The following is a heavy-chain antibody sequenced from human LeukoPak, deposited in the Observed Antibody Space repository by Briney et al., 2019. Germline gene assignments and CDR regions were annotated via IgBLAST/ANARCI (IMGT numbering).Heavy chain of an antibody. CDR2: IYYSGST. J-gene: IGHJ4*02. V-gene: IGHV4-59*08. CDR3: ARHDGGSSWLPYFDY. D-gene: IGHD6-13*01. Sequence: PSETLSLTCTVSGGSISSYYWSWIRQPPGKGLEWIGYIYYSGSTNYNPSLKSRVTISVDTSKNQFSLKLSSVTAADTAVYYCARHDGGSSWLPYFDYWGQGTLVTVSS. CDR1: GGSISSYY.